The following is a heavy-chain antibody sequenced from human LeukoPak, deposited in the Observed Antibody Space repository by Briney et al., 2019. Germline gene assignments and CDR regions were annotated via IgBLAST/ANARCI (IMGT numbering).Heavy chain of an antibody. CDR2: ISAYNGNT. CDR1: GGTFSSYA. J-gene: IGHJ6*02. V-gene: IGHV1-18*01. Sequence: ASVKVSCKASGGTFSSYAISWARQAPGQGLEWMGWISAYNGNTNYAQKLQGRVTMTTDTSTSTAYMELRSLRSDDTAVYYCARGSIGPVGLWFGELPYYYYGMDVWGQGTTVTVSS. CDR3: ARGSIGPVGLWFGELPYYYYGMDV. D-gene: IGHD3-10*01.